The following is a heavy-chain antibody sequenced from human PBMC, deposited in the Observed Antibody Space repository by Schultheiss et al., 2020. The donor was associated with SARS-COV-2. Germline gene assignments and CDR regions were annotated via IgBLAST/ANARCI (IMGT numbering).Heavy chain of an antibody. J-gene: IGHJ5*02. D-gene: IGHD4-23*01. CDR2: ISGSGGST. CDR3: AKDQGHYGGNSGRAKRGHSNWFDP. V-gene: IGHV3-23*01. CDR1: GFTFSSYA. Sequence: GGSLRLSCAASGFTFSSYAMSWVRQAPGKGLEWVSAISGSGGSTYYADSVKGRFTISRDNSKNTLYLQMNSLRAEDTAVYYCAKDQGHYGGNSGRAKRGHSNWFDPWGQGTPVTVSS.